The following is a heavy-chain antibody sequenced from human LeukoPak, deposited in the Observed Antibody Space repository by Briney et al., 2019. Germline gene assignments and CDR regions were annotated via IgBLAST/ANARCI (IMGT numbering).Heavy chain of an antibody. CDR3: ARDGRYCSSTSCYNNWFDP. D-gene: IGHD2-2*01. CDR1: GYTFTSYY. Sequence: ASVTVSCKASGYTFTSYYMHWVRQAPGQGLEWMGIINPSGGSTSYAQKFQGRVTMTRDMSTSTVYMELSSLRSEDTAVYYCARDGRYCSSTSCYNNWFDPWGQGTLVTVSS. CDR2: INPSGGST. V-gene: IGHV1-46*01. J-gene: IGHJ5*02.